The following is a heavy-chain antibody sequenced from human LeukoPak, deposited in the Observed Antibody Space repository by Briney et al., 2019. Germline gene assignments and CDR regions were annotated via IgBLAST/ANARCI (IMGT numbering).Heavy chain of an antibody. D-gene: IGHD3-22*01. CDR2: ISSSSSYI. J-gene: IGHJ4*02. Sequence: PGGSLRLSCAASGFTFSSYSMNWVRQAPGKGLEWVSSISSSSSYIYYADSVKGRFTISRDNAKNSLYLQMNSLRAEDTAVYYCARDLNYYDSSGYYWGQGTLVTFSS. CDR1: GFTFSSYS. CDR3: ARDLNYYDSSGYY. V-gene: IGHV3-21*04.